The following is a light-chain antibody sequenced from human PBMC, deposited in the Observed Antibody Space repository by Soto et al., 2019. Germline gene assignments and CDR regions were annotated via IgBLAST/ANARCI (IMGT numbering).Light chain of an antibody. J-gene: IGKJ1*01. V-gene: IGKV3-15*01. CDR3: QQYNNWPRT. CDR2: DAS. Sequence: EIVMTQSPATLSVSPGERATLSCRASQSVRGNLAWYRQRPGQAPILLIYDASIRATGIPARLGSSGSGTEITLTISSLQSEDFAVYYCQQYNNWPRTVGQGTKV. CDR1: QSVRGN.